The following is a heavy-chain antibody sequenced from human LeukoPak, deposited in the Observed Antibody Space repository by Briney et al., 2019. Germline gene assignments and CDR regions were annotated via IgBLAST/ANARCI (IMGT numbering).Heavy chain of an antibody. CDR2: MNPNSGNT. Sequence: ASVKVSCKASGYTFTSYDINWVRQATGQGLEWMGWMNPNSGNTGYAQKFQGRVTMTTDTSTSTAYMELRSLRSDDTAVYYCARTEGYSSGWQYSNFDYWGQGTLVTVSS. D-gene: IGHD6-19*01. CDR1: GYTFTSYD. CDR3: ARTEGYSSGWQYSNFDY. J-gene: IGHJ4*02. V-gene: IGHV1-8*02.